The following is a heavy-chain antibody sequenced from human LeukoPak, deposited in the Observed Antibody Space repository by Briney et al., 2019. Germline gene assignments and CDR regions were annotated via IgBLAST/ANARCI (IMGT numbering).Heavy chain of an antibody. Sequence: PSQTLSLTCTVSGDSISSGTYYWSWLRQPAGKGLEWIGRIHTSGSTNYNPSLKSRVTISLDTSKNQFSLKETSVTAADTAVYYCARGPASTELWLDYFDYWGQGTLVTVSS. V-gene: IGHV4-61*02. CDR1: GDSISSGTYY. CDR3: ARGPASTELWLDYFDY. D-gene: IGHD3-10*01. J-gene: IGHJ4*02. CDR2: IHTSGST.